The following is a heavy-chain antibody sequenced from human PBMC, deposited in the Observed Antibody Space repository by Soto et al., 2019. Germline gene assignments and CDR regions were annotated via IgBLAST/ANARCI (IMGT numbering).Heavy chain of an antibody. CDR2: ISAYNGNT. J-gene: IGHJ5*02. Sequence: QVQLVQSGAEVKKPGASVKVSCKASGYTFTSYDISWVRQAPGQGLEWMGWISAYNGNTNYAQKLQGRVTMTTATSTRTAYMELRSGSSDDTAVYYCARKVPCWYPVKGFDPWGQGTLVTVSS. V-gene: IGHV1-18*01. CDR3: ARKVPCWYPVKGFDP. CDR1: GYTFTSYD. D-gene: IGHD6-13*01.